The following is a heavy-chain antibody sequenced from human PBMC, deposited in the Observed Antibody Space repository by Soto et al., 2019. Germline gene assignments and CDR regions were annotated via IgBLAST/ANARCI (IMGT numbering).Heavy chain of an antibody. J-gene: IGHJ4*02. CDR2: ISSNGGST. CDR1: GFTFSSYA. D-gene: IGHD2-15*01. CDR3: VKDFLVVVAATTYFDY. Sequence: GGSLRLSCSASGFTFSSYAMHWVRQAPGKGLEYVSAISSNGGSTYYADSVKGRFTISRDNSKNTLYLQMSSLRAEDTAVYYCVKDFLVVVAATTYFDYWGQGTLVTVSS. V-gene: IGHV3-64D*08.